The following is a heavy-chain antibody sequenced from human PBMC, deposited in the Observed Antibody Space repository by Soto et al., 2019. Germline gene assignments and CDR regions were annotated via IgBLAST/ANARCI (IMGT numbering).Heavy chain of an antibody. CDR3: ARVSIDSSGFRFDY. V-gene: IGHV4-59*01. CDR1: GGSISSYY. J-gene: IGHJ4*02. CDR2: IYYSGST. Sequence: SETLSLTCNVYGGSISSYYWSWIRQPPGKGLEWIGYIYYSGSTNYNPSLKSRVTISVDTSKNQFSLKLSSVTAADTAVYYCARVSIDSSGFRFDYWGQGTLVTVSS. D-gene: IGHD3-22*01.